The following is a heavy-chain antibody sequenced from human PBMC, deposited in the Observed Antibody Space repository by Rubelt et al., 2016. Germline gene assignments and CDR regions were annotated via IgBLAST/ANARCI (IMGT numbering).Heavy chain of an antibody. CDR2: THDSGET. V-gene: IGHV4-59*01. CDR1: GGSINSYY. Sequence: QVQLQESGPGLAKPSETLSLTCTVSGGSINSYYWSWIRQPPGKGPEWLAYTHDSGETKYNPSLRSRATMSIDTSRSQFSLNLSSVTAADTAGYYCARTEIVVVPGAKQLYNWFDPWGQGTLVTVSS. D-gene: IGHD2-2*01. J-gene: IGHJ5*02. CDR3: ARTEIVVVPGAKQLYNWFDP.